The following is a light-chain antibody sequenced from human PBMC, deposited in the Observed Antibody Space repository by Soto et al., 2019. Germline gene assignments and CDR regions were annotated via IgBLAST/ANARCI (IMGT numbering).Light chain of an antibody. Sequence: QSALTQPASVSESPGQSITISCTGTSSDVGASDYVSWYQQHPGNAPQLIIYEISNRPSGVSNRFSGSKSGNTASLTISGLEAEDESDYYCSSYTTSHTLVFGGGTKLTVL. CDR3: SSYTTSHTLV. J-gene: IGLJ2*01. CDR2: EIS. CDR1: SSDVGASDY. V-gene: IGLV2-14*01.